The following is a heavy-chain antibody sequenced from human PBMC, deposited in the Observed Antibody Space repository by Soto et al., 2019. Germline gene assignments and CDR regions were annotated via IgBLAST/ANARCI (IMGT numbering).Heavy chain of an antibody. CDR2: ISYHGSDK. Sequence: QVQLVESGGGVVQPGRSLRLSCAASGFPFSNYGMHWVRQAPGKGLEWVAVISYHGSDKYYADSVKGRFTISRDNSKNTLYLQMDSLRAEDTAVYYCGKDHLTTTVTAVGYWGQGTLVTVSS. CDR1: GFPFSNYG. V-gene: IGHV3-30*18. J-gene: IGHJ4*02. D-gene: IGHD4-17*01. CDR3: GKDHLTTTVTAVGY.